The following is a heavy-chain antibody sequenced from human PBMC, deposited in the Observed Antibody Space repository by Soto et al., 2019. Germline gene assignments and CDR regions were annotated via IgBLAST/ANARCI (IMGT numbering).Heavy chain of an antibody. D-gene: IGHD3-16*01. CDR1: GGSISSGGYY. CDR3: ARGVLH. Sequence: QVQLQESGPGLVKPSQTLSLTCTVSGGSISSGGYYWSWIRQHPGKGLEWIGSIYYSGSTYYNPSLKRRVTISVDPPKNQCPLKLGSVAAAATAVYYCARGVLHWGQGTLVTVSS. V-gene: IGHV4-31*03. J-gene: IGHJ4*02. CDR2: IYYSGST.